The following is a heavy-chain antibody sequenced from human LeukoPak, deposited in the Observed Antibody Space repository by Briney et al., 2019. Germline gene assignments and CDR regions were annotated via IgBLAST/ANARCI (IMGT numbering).Heavy chain of an antibody. CDR3: ARAPRDTMVRGVYYYYGMDV. V-gene: IGHV1-46*01. D-gene: IGHD3-10*01. CDR1: GYTFTSYY. CDR2: INPSGGST. Sequence: GASVKVSCKASGYTFTSYYMHWVRQAPGQGLEWMGIINPSGGSTSYAQKFQGRVTMTRDTSTSTVYMELSSLRSGDTAVYYCARAPRDTMVRGVYYYYGMDVWGQGTTVTVSS. J-gene: IGHJ6*02.